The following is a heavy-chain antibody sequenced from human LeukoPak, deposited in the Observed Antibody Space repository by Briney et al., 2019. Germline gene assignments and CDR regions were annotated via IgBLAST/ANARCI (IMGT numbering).Heavy chain of an antibody. CDR1: GGSFSGYY. J-gene: IGHJ4*02. D-gene: IGHD6-13*01. V-gene: IGHV4-34*01. CDR2: INHSGST. Sequence: SETLSLTCAVYGGSFSGYYWSWIRQPPGKGLEWIGEINHSGSTNYNPSLKGRVTISVDTSKNQFSLKLSSVTAADTAVYYCARGGHIAAAGPGRVDYWGQGTLVTVSS. CDR3: ARGGHIAAAGPGRVDY.